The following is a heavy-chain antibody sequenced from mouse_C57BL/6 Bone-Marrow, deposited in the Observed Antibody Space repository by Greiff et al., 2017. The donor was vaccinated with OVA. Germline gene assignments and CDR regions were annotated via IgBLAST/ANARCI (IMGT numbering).Heavy chain of an antibody. CDR3: ARSLLLPGDY. Sequence: QQSCKASGYTFTSYWMHWVKQRPGQGLEWIGEIDPSDSYTNYNQKFKGKSTLTVDKSSSTAYMQLSSLTSEDSAVYYCARSLLLPGDYWGQGTTLTVSS. J-gene: IGHJ2*01. CDR1: GYTFTSYW. CDR2: IDPSDSYT. D-gene: IGHD1-1*01. V-gene: IGHV1-69*01.